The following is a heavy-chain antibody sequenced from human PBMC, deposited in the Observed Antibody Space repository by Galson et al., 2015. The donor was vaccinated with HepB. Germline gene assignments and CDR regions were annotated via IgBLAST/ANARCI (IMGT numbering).Heavy chain of an antibody. D-gene: IGHD6-19*01. CDR2: INSDGSST. Sequence: SLRLSCAASGFTFSSYWMHWVRQAPGKGLVWVSRINSDGSSTSYADSVKGRFTISRDNAKNTLYLQMNSLRAEDTAVYYCARGPVAKTPPYGMDVWGQGTTVTVSS. V-gene: IGHV3-74*01. CDR3: ARGPVAKTPPYGMDV. J-gene: IGHJ6*02. CDR1: GFTFSSYW.